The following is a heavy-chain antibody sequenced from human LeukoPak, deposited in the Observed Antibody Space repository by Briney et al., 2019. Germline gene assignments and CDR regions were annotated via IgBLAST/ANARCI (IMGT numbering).Heavy chain of an antibody. D-gene: IGHD3-9*01. CDR3: ARDSGHYDILTGSATLEYYFDY. CDR2: INPNSGGT. CDR1: GYTFTGYY. V-gene: IGHV1-2*02. Sequence: ASVKVSCKASGYTFTGYYMHWVRQAPGQGLEWMGWINPNSGGTNYAQKFQGRVTMTRDTSISTAYMELSRLRSDDTAVYYCARDSGHYDILTGSATLEYYFDYWGQGTLVTVSS. J-gene: IGHJ4*02.